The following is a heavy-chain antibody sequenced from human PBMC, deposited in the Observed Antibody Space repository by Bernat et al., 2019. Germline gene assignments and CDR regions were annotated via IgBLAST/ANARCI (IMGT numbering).Heavy chain of an antibody. CDR1: GYTFTSYG. J-gene: IGHJ5*02. CDR2: ISAYNGNT. V-gene: IGHV1-18*01. D-gene: IGHD6-13*01. Sequence: QVQLVQSGAEVKKPGASVKVSCKASGYTFTSYGISWVRQAPGQGLEWMGWISAYNGNTNYAQKLQGRVTMTTDPSTSTAYMELRSLRSDDTAVYYCARDLVDGYSSSWYGNWFDPWGQGTLVTVSS. CDR3: ARDLVDGYSSSWYGNWFDP.